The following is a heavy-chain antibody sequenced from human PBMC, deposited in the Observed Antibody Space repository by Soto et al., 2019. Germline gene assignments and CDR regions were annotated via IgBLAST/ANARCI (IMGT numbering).Heavy chain of an antibody. CDR3: ATRQGAMHAFGVAREDDY. V-gene: IGHV1-18*01. CDR1: GYSFSNYE. D-gene: IGHD3-3*01. J-gene: IGHJ4*02. Sequence: QVQLVQSGAELKKPGASVKVSCKASGYSFSNYEISWVRQAPGQGLEWMGWISPNNGNTNYAQKFQGRVIMTTDTSTSTAYRQMRSRRSAGPAVYYCATRQGAMHAFGVAREDDYWVQGTLVTVSA. CDR2: ISPNNGNT.